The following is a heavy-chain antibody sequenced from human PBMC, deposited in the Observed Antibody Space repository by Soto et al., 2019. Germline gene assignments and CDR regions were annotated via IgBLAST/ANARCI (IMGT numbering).Heavy chain of an antibody. CDR2: ISGGGATP. Sequence: PGGSLRLSCVASGFTFNSNAMSWVRQAPGKGLEWVSGISGGGATPKYADSVKGRFTISRDNSKNTLYLQVNSLRAEDTAVYYCAKQAGYSSDPFDYWGQGTLVTVSS. CDR1: GFTFNSNA. CDR3: AKQAGYSSDPFDY. J-gene: IGHJ4*02. D-gene: IGHD6-19*01. V-gene: IGHV3-23*01.